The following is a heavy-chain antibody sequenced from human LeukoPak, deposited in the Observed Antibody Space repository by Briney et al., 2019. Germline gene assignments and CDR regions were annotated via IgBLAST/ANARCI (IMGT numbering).Heavy chain of an antibody. CDR3: ARILLRVRGEGYYYYMDV. V-gene: IGHV1-2*02. J-gene: IGHJ6*03. D-gene: IGHD3-10*01. Sequence: GASVKVSCKASGYTFTSYDINWVRQATGQGLEWMGWINPNSGGTNYAQKFQGRVTMTRDTSISTAYMELSRLRSDDTAVYYCARILLRVRGEGYYYYMDVWGKGTTVTVSS. CDR1: GYTFTSYD. CDR2: INPNSGGT.